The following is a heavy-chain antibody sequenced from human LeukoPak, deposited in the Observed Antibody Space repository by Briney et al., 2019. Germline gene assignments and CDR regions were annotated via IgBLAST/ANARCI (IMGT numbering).Heavy chain of an antibody. CDR1: GFTFDDYA. J-gene: IGHJ6*03. CDR3: ARSINYYDSSGYFSDYYYYMDV. V-gene: IGHV3-9*03. D-gene: IGHD3-22*01. CDR2: ISWNSGSI. Sequence: PGGSLRLSCAASGFTFDDYAMHWVRQAPGKGLEWVSGISWNSGSIGYADSVKGRFTISRDNAKNSLYLQMNSLRAEDMALYYCARSINYYDSSGYFSDYYYYMDVWGKGTTVTVSS.